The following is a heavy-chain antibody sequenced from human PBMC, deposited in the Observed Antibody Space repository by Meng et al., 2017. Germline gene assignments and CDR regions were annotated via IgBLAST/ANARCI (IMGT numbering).Heavy chain of an antibody. CDR3: AHMYYDFWSGYSPSYYFDY. V-gene: IGHV2-5*05. CDR2: IYWDDDK. D-gene: IGHD3-3*01. J-gene: IGHJ4*02. Sequence: QITLKESGPTLVKPTQTLTLTCTFSGFSLSTSGVGVGWIRQPPGKALEWLALIYWDDDKRYGPSLKSRLTITKDTSKNQVVLTMTNMDPVDTATYYCAHMYYDFWSGYSPSYYFDYWGQGTLVTVSS. CDR1: GFSLSTSGVG.